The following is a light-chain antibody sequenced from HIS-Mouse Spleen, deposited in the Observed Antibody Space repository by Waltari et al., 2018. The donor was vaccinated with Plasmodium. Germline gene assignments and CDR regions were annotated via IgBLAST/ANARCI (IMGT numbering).Light chain of an antibody. CDR1: QSISSW. CDR3: QQYNSYSWT. V-gene: IGKV1-5*03. J-gene: IGKJ1*01. CDR2: KAS. Sequence: DIQMTQSPSTLSASVGDRVTITCRDSQSISSWLAWYQQKQGKAPKLLIYKASSLESWVPSRFSGSGSGTEFTLTISSLQPDDFATYYCQQYNSYSWTFGQGTKVEIK.